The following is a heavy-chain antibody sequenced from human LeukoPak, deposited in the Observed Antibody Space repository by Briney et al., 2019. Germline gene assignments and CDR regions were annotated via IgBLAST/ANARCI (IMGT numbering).Heavy chain of an antibody. CDR2: ISGSGDIT. CDR3: AKELQRCRTFEY. CDR1: GFTFSSSY. J-gene: IGHJ4*02. D-gene: IGHD1-1*01. Sequence: GGSLRLSCAASGFTFSSSYMGWVRRAPGKGLEWVSEISGSGDITFYPDSVKGRFTISRDNSKCTLYMQMNSLRVEDTAVYYCAKELQRCRTFEYWGQGTLVTVSS. V-gene: IGHV3-23*01.